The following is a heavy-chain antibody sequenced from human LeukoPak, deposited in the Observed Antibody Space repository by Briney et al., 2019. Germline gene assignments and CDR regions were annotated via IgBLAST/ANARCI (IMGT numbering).Heavy chain of an antibody. CDR3: ARRDGYCSSTSCYADYYYGMDV. V-gene: IGHV5-51*01. D-gene: IGHD2-2*01. CDR1: GYSFTTYW. J-gene: IGHJ6*02. Sequence: GEPLKTSCKGSGYSFTTYWIAWVRQMPGKGRGGMGIIYPGDSDTTYSPSFQGQVTISADKSISTAYLQWSSLKASDTAMYYCARRDGYCSSTSCYADYYYGMDVWGQGTTVTVSS. CDR2: IYPGDSDT.